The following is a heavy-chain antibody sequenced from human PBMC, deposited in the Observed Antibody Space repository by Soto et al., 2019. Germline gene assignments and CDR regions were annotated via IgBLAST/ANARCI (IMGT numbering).Heavy chain of an antibody. V-gene: IGHV4-59*01. D-gene: IGHD5-12*01. CDR3: ARHEVATHFDY. Sequence: QVQLQESGPGLVKPSATLSLTCTVSGCSISRYYWGWIRQPPGQGLEWIGYIYYSGCTNYNPSLKSRVTISVDTSKNPLSLKLSSVTAADSAVYSFARHEVATHFDYWGQGTLVTVSS. CDR1: GCSISRYY. CDR2: IYYSGCT. J-gene: IGHJ4*02.